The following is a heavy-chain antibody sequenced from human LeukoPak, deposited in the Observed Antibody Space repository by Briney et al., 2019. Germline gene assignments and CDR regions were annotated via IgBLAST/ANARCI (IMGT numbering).Heavy chain of an antibody. D-gene: IGHD6-19*01. CDR2: ISGGGGTT. CDR3: AKRAIAVAAYYFDY. J-gene: IGHJ4*02. Sequence: GGSLRLSCAASGFTFSSYAMSWVRQFPGKGLEWVSAISGGGGTTYYADSVKGRFTISRDNSKNTLYLQMNSLTAEDTALYYCAKRAIAVAAYYFDYWGQGTLVTVSS. V-gene: IGHV3-23*01. CDR1: GFTFSSYA.